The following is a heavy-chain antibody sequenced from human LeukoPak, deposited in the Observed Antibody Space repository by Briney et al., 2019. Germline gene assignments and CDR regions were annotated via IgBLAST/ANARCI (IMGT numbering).Heavy chain of an antibody. CDR3: ARVGGYEKYYFDY. J-gene: IGHJ4*02. V-gene: IGHV1-69*06. D-gene: IGHD5-12*01. CDR2: IIPIFGTA. Sequence: ASVKASCKASGGTFSSYAISWVRQAPGQGLEWMGGIIPIFGTANYAQKFQGRVTITADKSTSTAYMELSSLRSEDTAVYYCARVGGYEKYYFDYWGQGTLVTVSS. CDR1: GGTFSSYA.